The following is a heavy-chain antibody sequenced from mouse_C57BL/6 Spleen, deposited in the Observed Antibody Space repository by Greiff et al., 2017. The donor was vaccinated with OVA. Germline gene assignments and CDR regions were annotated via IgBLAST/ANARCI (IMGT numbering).Heavy chain of an antibody. D-gene: IGHD3-2*02. J-gene: IGHJ4*01. V-gene: IGHV1-59*01. CDR1: GYTFTSYW. CDR3: ARRTAQAAMDY. CDR2: IDPSDSYT. Sequence: QVQLQQPGAELVRPGASVKLSCKASGYTFTSYWMRWVKQRPGQGLEWIGVIDPSDSYTNYNQKVKGKATLTVDTSSSTAYMQLSSLTSEDSAVYYCARRTAQAAMDYWGQGTSVTVSS.